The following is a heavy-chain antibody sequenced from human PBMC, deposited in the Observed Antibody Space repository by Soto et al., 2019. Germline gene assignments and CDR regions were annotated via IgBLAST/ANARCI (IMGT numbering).Heavy chain of an antibody. CDR2: IIPILDTA. CDR3: ATATTGPSRGSVYYCYGMDV. CDR1: GGTFSSNA. V-gene: IGHV1-69*10. J-gene: IGHJ6*02. D-gene: IGHD1-26*01. Sequence: GASVKVSCKASGGTFSSNAISWVRQAAGQGLEWMGGIIPILDTAKYAQKFQGRVTITADKSTSTAYMEVGSLRSEDPAVYYCATATTGPSRGSVYYCYGMDVWVQGTTVTVSS.